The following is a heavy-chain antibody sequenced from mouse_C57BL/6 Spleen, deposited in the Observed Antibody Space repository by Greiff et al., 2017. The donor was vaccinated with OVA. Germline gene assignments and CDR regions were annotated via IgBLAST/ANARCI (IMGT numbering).Heavy chain of an antibody. Sequence: GGGLVQPKGSLKLSCAASGFTFNTYAMHWVRQAPGKGLEWVARIRSKSSNYATYYADSVKDRFTISRDDPQSMLYLQMNNLKTEDTAMYYCVREGLAYGSSTAWFAYWGQGTLVTVSA. D-gene: IGHD1-1*01. CDR1: GFTFNTYA. CDR2: IRSKSSNYAT. CDR3: VREGLAYGSSTAWFAY. J-gene: IGHJ3*01. V-gene: IGHV10-3*01.